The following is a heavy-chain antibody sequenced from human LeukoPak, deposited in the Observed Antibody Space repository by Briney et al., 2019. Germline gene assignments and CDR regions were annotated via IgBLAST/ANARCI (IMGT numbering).Heavy chain of an antibody. V-gene: IGHV3-7*01. D-gene: IGHD2-2*01. Sequence: AGGSLRLSCAASGFTFSSYWMSWVRQAPGKGLEWVANIKQDGSEKYYVDSVKGRFTISRDNAKNSLYLQMNSLRAEDTAVYYCARGMDQPYYYYGMDVWGQGTTVTVSS. J-gene: IGHJ6*02. CDR2: IKQDGSEK. CDR3: ARGMDQPYYYYGMDV. CDR1: GFTFSSYW.